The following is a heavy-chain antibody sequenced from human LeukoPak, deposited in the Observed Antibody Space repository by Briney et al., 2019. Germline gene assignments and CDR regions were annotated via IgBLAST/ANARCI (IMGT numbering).Heavy chain of an antibody. J-gene: IGHJ3*02. V-gene: IGHV4-38-2*02. CDR3: ARGRFYSSGWYRAFDI. D-gene: IGHD6-19*01. CDR1: GYSISSGYY. CDR2: IYHSGST. Sequence: SSETLSFTCNVSGYSISSGYYWGWIRQPPAKGLEWIGSIYHSGSTNYNPSLKSRVTISVDTSKNQFSLKLSSVTAADTAVYYCARGRFYSSGWYRAFDIWGQGTMVTVSS.